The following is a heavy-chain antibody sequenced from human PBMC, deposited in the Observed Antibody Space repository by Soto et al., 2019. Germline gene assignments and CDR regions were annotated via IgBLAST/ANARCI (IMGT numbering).Heavy chain of an antibody. CDR2: ISGSGGST. J-gene: IGHJ3*02. V-gene: IGHV3-23*01. Sequence: GGSLRFSCAASGFTFSRQWMHWVRQAPGKGLEWVSAISGSGGSTYYADSVKGRFTISRDNSKNTLYLQMNSLRAEDTAVYYCAKAAVAGVAFDIWGQGTMVTVSS. CDR3: AKAAVAGVAFDI. CDR1: GFTFSRQW. D-gene: IGHD6-19*01.